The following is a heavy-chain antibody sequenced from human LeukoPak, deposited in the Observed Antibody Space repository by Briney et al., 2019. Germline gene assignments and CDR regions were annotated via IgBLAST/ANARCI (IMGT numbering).Heavy chain of an antibody. J-gene: IGHJ4*02. CDR3: ARDGSTFDY. Sequence: GGSLRLSCAASGFSVSTNYMTWVRQAPGTGLEWVSVIYSGGTTYYADSVKGRFTISRDNAKNSLYLQMNSLRAEDTAVYYCARDGSTFDYWGQGTLVTVSS. CDR2: IYSGGTT. D-gene: IGHD2-2*01. V-gene: IGHV3-53*01. CDR1: GFSVSTNY.